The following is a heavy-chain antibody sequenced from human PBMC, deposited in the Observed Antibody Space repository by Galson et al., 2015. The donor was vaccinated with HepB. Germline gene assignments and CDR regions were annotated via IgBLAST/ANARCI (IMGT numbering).Heavy chain of an antibody. D-gene: IGHD3-22*01. J-gene: IGHJ5*02. CDR1: GYTFTSYD. CDR3: ARGGLYYYDTGGYCWLDP. Sequence: SVKVSCKASGYTFTSYDINWVRQATGQGLEWMGWMNPKSGNTGYAQKFQGRVTMTRDTSISTAYMELSSLRSEDTAVYYCARGGLYYYDTGGYCWLDPWGQGTLVTVSS. CDR2: MNPKSGNT. V-gene: IGHV1-8*01.